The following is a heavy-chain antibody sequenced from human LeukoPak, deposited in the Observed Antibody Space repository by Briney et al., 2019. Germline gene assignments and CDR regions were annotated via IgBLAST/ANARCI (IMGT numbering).Heavy chain of an antibody. CDR1: GFTFSSYA. CDR3: TRVNVPWFFDY. V-gene: IGHV3-23*01. D-gene: IGHD3-22*01. CDR2: ISGSGGST. Sequence: GGSLRLSCAASGFTFSSYAMSWVRQAPGKGLEWVSTISGSGGSTYYADSVKGRFTTSRDNSQNTLYLQMNSLRAEDTAVYYCTRVNVPWFFDYWGQGTLVTVSS. J-gene: IGHJ4*02.